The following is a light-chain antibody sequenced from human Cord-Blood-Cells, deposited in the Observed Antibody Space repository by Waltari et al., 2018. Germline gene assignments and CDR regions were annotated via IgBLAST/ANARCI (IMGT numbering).Light chain of an antibody. J-gene: IGLJ3*02. CDR1: ALPKKY. Sequence: SYELTQPPSVSVSPGQTARITCSGDALPKKYAYWYQQKSGQAPVLVIYEDSKRPSGMPVVFSRSSSVTMATLTISGAQVDDEADYYCYSTDSSGKVFGGGTKLTVL. CDR3: YSTDSSGKV. CDR2: EDS. V-gene: IGLV3-10*01.